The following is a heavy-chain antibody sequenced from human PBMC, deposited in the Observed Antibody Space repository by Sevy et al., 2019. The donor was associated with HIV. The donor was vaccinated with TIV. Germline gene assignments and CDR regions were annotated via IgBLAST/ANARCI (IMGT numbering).Heavy chain of an antibody. CDR2: IGTAGDT. V-gene: IGHV3-13*01. CDR3: ARASGVGAFDI. Sequence: GGSLRLSCAASGFTFSSYDMHWVRQATGKGLEWVSAIGTAGDTYYPGSVKGRFTISRENAKNSLYLQMNSLRAGDTAVYYCARASGVGAFDIWGQGTMVTVSS. D-gene: IGHD2-15*01. CDR1: GFTFSSYD. J-gene: IGHJ3*02.